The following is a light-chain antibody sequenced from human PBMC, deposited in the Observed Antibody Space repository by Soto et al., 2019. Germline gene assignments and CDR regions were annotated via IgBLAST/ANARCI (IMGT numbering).Light chain of an antibody. CDR1: QSVSSSY. CDR2: GAS. J-gene: IGKJ5*01. Sequence: EIVLTQSPGTLSLSPGERATLSCRASQSVSSSYLAWYQQKPGQAPRLLIYGASSRATGIPDGFSGSVSGTDFTLTISRLEPEDFAVYYCQQYGSSPPITFGQGTRLEIK. V-gene: IGKV3-20*01. CDR3: QQYGSSPPIT.